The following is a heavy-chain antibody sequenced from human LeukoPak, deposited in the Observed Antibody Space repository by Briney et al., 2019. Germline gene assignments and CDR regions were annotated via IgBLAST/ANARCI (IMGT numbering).Heavy chain of an antibody. D-gene: IGHD1-14*01. CDR2: ISYDGSNK. Sequence: PGGSLRLSCAASGFTFSSYGMHWVRQAPGKGLEWVAVISYDGSNKYYADSVKGRFTISRDNSRDTLYFQMNSLIYEDTAVYYCAKTGFQWGEYFYYMDVWGKGTTVTVSS. V-gene: IGHV3-30*18. CDR1: GFTFSSYG. J-gene: IGHJ6*03. CDR3: AKTGFQWGEYFYYMDV.